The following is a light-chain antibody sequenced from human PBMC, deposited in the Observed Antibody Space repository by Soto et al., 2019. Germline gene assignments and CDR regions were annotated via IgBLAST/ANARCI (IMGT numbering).Light chain of an antibody. CDR1: QSISNY. V-gene: IGKV1-39*01. J-gene: IGKJ4*01. CDR3: QQSYSTPLT. CDR2: AAS. Sequence: DIQMTQSPSSLSASVGDRVTITCRASQSISNYLNWYQQKPGKAPKLLISAASSLQSGVPSRFSGSGSGTEFTLTISSLQPEDFATYSCQQSYSTPLTFGGGTKVDIK.